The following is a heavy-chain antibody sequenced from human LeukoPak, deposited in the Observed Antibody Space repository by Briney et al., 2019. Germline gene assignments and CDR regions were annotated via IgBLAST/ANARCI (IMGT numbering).Heavy chain of an antibody. J-gene: IGHJ4*02. Sequence: GGSLRLSCAASGFMFSSFAMNWVRQAPGKGLEWLSPVTGGGGSTYYADSVKGRFTISRDNSRNTLYLQLNSLRAEDTALYFCAKDRPTYGSGSPIDSWGQGTLVTVSS. V-gene: IGHV3-23*01. CDR1: GFMFSSFA. CDR3: AKDRPTYGSGSPIDS. D-gene: IGHD3-10*01. CDR2: VTGGGGST.